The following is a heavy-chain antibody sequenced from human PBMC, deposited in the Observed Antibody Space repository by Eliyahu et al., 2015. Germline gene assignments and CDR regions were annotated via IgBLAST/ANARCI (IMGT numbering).Heavy chain of an antibody. CDR2: ISSDGGST. V-gene: IGHV3-64*07. D-gene: IGHD6-25*01. CDR1: GFTFSSHD. J-gene: IGHJ4*02. CDR3: ARGFSSVAY. Sequence: EMQLVESGGGLVQPGGSLRLXCAASGFTFSSHDMYWVRQAPGKGLEYVSAISSDGGSTYYADSVKGRFTISRDNSMNTLYLQMGSLRAEDMGVYYCARGFSSVAYWGQGTLVIVSS.